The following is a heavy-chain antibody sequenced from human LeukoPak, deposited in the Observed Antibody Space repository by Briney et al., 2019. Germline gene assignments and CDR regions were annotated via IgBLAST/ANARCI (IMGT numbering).Heavy chain of an antibody. J-gene: IGHJ5*02. CDR1: GGSISSYY. V-gene: IGHV4-4*07. CDR3: AREKGIAVAGTLSDWFDP. D-gene: IGHD6-19*01. CDR2: IYTSGST. Sequence: PSETLSLTCTVSGGSISSYYWSWIRQPAGKGLEWIGRIYTSGSTKYNPSLKSRVTMSVDTSKNQFSLKLSSVTAADTAVYYCAREKGIAVAGTLSDWFDPWGQGTLVTVSS.